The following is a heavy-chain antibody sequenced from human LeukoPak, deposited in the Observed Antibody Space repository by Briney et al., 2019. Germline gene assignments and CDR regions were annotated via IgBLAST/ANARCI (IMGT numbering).Heavy chain of an antibody. CDR3: ARDFQQQQLVPGGY. V-gene: IGHV3-30-3*01. Sequence: GGSLRLSCAASGFTFSSYAMHWVRQAPGKGLEWGAVISYDGSNKYYADSVKGRFTISRDNSKNTLYLQMNSLRAEDTAVYYCARDFQQQQLVPGGYWGQGTLVTVSS. J-gene: IGHJ4*02. CDR1: GFTFSSYA. D-gene: IGHD6-13*01. CDR2: ISYDGSNK.